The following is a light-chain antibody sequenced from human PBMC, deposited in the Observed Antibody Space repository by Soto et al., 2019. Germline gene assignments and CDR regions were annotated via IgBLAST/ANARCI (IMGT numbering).Light chain of an antibody. J-gene: IGKJ2*01. CDR3: QQSYSNSYT. Sequence: DIPLTQSPSSLSASVGDRVTNSCRASQSMSDSLNWYQQKSGKAPKLLIYSGSTLETGVPSRFSGSGSGTDFTLTISSLQPEDFGTYFCQQSYSNSYTFGQGTTLEIK. V-gene: IGKV1-39*01. CDR1: QSMSDS. CDR2: SGS.